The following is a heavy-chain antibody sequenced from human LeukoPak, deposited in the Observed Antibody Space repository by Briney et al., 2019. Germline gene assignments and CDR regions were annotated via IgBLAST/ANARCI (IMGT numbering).Heavy chain of an antibody. J-gene: IGHJ4*02. V-gene: IGHV1-69*08. CDR2: IIPIFGTA. D-gene: IGHD5-12*01. CDR3: ARFFSDYDVY. CDR1: GDTFSSYT. Sequence: GASVKVFCKASGDTFSSYTISWERQAPGQGLEWMGRIIPIFGTANYAQKFQGRVTITADKSTSTAYMELSSLRSEDTAVYYCARFFSDYDVYWGQGTLVTVSS.